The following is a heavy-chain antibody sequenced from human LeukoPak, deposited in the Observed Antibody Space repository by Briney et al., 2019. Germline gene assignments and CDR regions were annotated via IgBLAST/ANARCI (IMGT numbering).Heavy chain of an antibody. V-gene: IGHV3-53*01. CDR2: IYSGGST. J-gene: IGHJ4*02. Sequence: PGGSLRLSCAASGFTVSSNHMSWVRQAPGKGLEWVSVIYSGGSTYYADSVKGRFTISRDNSKNTLYLQMNSLRAEDTAVHYCASHSSSWYGFDHWGQGTLVTVSS. CDR3: ASHSSSWYGFDH. CDR1: GFTVSSNH. D-gene: IGHD6-13*01.